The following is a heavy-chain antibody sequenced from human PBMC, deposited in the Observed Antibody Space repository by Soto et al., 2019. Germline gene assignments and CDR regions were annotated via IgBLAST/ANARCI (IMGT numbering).Heavy chain of an antibody. J-gene: IGHJ4*02. CDR1: GFMFSSYT. D-gene: IGHD3-9*01. Sequence: GGSLRLSCAASGFMFSSYTMNWVRQAPGKGLEWVSSISGSSSFIYYADSVKGRFTVSRDNAKKSLYLQMNSLRAEDTAVYYCASGANSLILNGPPGYWGQGTLVTVSS. CDR3: ASGANSLILNGPPGY. CDR2: ISGSSSFI. V-gene: IGHV3-21*01.